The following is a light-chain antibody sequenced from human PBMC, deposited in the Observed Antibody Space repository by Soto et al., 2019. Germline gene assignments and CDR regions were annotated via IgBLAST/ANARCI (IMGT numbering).Light chain of an antibody. Sequence: QSVLTQPPSASGTPGQRVTISCSGSSSNIGSNTVNWYQQLPGTAPKLLIYNNNQQPSGVPDRFSGSKSGTSASLAISGLQSEDEADYYCAAWDDSLNGVVFGGGTKVTVL. CDR3: AAWDDSLNGVV. J-gene: IGLJ2*01. CDR1: SSNIGSNT. V-gene: IGLV1-44*01. CDR2: NNN.